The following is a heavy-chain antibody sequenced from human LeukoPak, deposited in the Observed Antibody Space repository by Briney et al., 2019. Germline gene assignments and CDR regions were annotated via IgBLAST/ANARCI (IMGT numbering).Heavy chain of an antibody. J-gene: IGHJ6*03. V-gene: IGHV3-30*02. D-gene: IGHD3-22*01. CDR1: GFTFSSYG. CDR2: IRYDGSNK. Sequence: QPGGSLRLSCAASGFTFSSYGMHWVRQAPGKGLEWVAFIRYDGSNKYYADSVKGRFTISRDNSKNTLYLQMNSLRAEDTAVYYCAKAALEGDDSSAAQWALNYYMDVWGKGTTVTISS. CDR3: AKAALEGDDSSAAQWALNYYMDV.